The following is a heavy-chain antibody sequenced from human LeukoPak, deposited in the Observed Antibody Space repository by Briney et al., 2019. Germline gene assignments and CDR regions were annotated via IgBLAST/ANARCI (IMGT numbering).Heavy chain of an antibody. CDR3: AKGSFSSGTTT. V-gene: IGHV3-30*18. CDR2: IPYDGSNK. CDR1: GLTFSSYG. Sequence: GGSLRLSCVASGLTFSSYGMHWVRQAPGKGLEWVAGIPYDGSNKYYADSVKGRFTISRDNSKNTLYLQMNSLRAEDTAVYYCAKGSFSSGTTTWGQGTLVTVSS. J-gene: IGHJ5*02. D-gene: IGHD1-1*01.